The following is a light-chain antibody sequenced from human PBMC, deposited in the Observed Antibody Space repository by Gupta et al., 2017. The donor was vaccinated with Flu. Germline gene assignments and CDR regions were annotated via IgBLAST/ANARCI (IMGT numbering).Light chain of an antibody. V-gene: IGLV2-14*01. CDR1: RGDSGDYKY. CDR2: EVR. CDR3: SSYATTDTLV. Sequence: SITISCTGTRGDSGDYKYVSWYQQYPGKAPKLISYEVRNRPSRVSSRFSGSKSGNTASLTIPGLQAEDEADYFCSSYATTDTLVFGTGTTVTV. J-gene: IGLJ1*01.